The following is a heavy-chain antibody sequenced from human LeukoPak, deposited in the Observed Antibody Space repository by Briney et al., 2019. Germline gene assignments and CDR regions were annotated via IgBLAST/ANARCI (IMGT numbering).Heavy chain of an antibody. J-gene: IGHJ4*02. V-gene: IGHV3-30*02. CDR1: GFTFSNFD. Sequence: GGSLRLSCAASGFTFSNFDMHWVRQAPGKGREWVAFIQYSGSKKYYVDSVEGRFTISRDNSENTLYVQMNSLRTEDTAVYYCAKGGRHGHSSYERGYFDFWGQGTLVTVSS. CDR2: IQYSGSKK. D-gene: IGHD2-15*01. CDR3: AKGGRHGHSSYERGYFDF.